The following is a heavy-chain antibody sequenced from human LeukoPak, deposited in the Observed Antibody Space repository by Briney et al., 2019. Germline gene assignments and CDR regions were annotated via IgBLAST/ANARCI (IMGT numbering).Heavy chain of an antibody. CDR2: IYTSGST. CDR3: ATLGYCSSTSCYIDY. Sequence: PSETLSLTCTVSGGSISSYYWSWIRQPAGKGLEWIGRIYTSGSTNYNPSLKSRVTISVDTSKNQFSLKLSSVTAADTAVYYCATLGYCSSTSCYIDYWGQGTLVTVSS. CDR1: GGSISSYY. D-gene: IGHD2-2*02. J-gene: IGHJ4*02. V-gene: IGHV4-4*07.